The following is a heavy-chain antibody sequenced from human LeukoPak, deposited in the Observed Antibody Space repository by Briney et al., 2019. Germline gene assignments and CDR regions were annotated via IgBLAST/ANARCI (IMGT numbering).Heavy chain of an antibody. J-gene: IGHJ4*02. D-gene: IGHD6-19*01. Sequence: PSETLSLTCTVSGGSISSYYWSWIRQPPGKGLEWIGYIYYSGCTNYNPSLKSRVTISVDTSKNQFSLKLSSVTAADTAVHYCARAVAGRPHFDYWGQGTLVTVSS. CDR2: IYYSGCT. CDR3: ARAVAGRPHFDY. V-gene: IGHV4-59*08. CDR1: GGSISSYY.